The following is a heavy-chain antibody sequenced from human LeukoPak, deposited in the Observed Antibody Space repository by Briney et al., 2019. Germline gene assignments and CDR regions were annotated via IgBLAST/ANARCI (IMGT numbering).Heavy chain of an antibody. Sequence: GGSLRLSCAASGFTFSNDDMHWVRQAPGKGLEWVAFIRSDTTDEYYVDSVKGRFTIFRDNSRNILYLQMNSLTAEDTAIYYCAKNRLGHNYAYAFEIWGQGTMVRISS. D-gene: IGHD5-24*01. CDR3: AKNRLGHNYAYAFEI. V-gene: IGHV3-30*02. CDR2: IRSDTTDE. J-gene: IGHJ3*02. CDR1: GFTFSNDD.